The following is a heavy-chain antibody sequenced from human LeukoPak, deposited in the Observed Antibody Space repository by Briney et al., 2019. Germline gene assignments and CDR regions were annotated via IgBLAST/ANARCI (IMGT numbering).Heavy chain of an antibody. D-gene: IGHD2/OR15-2a*01. CDR3: ARGFLSPRDQDLDP. CDR2: IYYSGST. J-gene: IGHJ5*02. V-gene: IGHV4-30-4*01. CDR1: GGPISSGDYY. Sequence: SETLSLTCTVSGGPISSGDYYWSWIRQPPGKGLEWIGYIYYSGSTYYNPSLKSRVTISVDTSKNQFSLKLSSVTAADTAVYYCARGFLSPRDQDLDPWGQGTLVTVSP.